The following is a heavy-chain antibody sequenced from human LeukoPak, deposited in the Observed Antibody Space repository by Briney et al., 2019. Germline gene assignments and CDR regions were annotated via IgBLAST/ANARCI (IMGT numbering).Heavy chain of an antibody. J-gene: IGHJ5*02. D-gene: IGHD3-9*01. CDR3: ARQNDILAGDYKSNNWFDP. CDR1: GRPIRITHYY. V-gene: IGHV4-39*01. CDR2: IYSSGRS. Sequence: PSETLSLTCTVSGRPIRITHYYGGWIRQSPGKVLERFGSIYSSGRSYHNPYHKSRVITSVDTSKNQCSLKLSSVTAADTAVYYCARQNDILAGDYKSNNWFDPWGQGTLVTVSS.